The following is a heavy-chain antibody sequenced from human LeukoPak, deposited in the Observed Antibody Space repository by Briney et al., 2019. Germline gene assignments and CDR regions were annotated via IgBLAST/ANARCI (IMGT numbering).Heavy chain of an antibody. CDR3: ARVNSEYYYYYYSMDV. CDR1: GGSISSYY. J-gene: IGHJ6*03. V-gene: IGHV4-4*07. D-gene: IGHD2/OR15-2a*01. CDR2: IYTSGST. Sequence: PSETLSLTCTVSGGSISSYYWSWIRQPAGKGLEWIGRIYTSGSTNYNPSLKSRVTMSVDTSKDQFSLKLSSVTAADTAVYYCARVNSEYYYYYYSMDVWGKGTTVTVSS.